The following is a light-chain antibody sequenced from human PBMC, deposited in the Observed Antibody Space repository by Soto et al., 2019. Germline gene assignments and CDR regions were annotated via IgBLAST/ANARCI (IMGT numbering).Light chain of an antibody. V-gene: IGLV2-14*01. CDR2: DVS. Sequence: QSVLTQPASVFGSPGQSITISFPGTSSDVGGYNYVSWYQQHPGKAPKLMIYDVSNRPSGVSNRFSGSKSGNTASLTISGLQAEDEAVYYCSSYTSSSTYVFGTGTKVTVL. J-gene: IGLJ1*01. CDR3: SSYTSSSTYV. CDR1: SSDVGGYNY.